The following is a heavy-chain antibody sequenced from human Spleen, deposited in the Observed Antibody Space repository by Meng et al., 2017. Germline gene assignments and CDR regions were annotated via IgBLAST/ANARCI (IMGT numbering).Heavy chain of an antibody. Sequence: ASVKVSCKASGYTFTDYYVHWVRQAPGQGLEWMGRIDPDSGDTDFEQKFQGRVTLTRVTSITTVYVEVSSLRSDDTAMYYCVAAGYGLDVWGQGTTVTVSS. CDR3: VAAGYGLDV. J-gene: IGHJ6*02. D-gene: IGHD6-13*01. V-gene: IGHV1-2*06. CDR2: IDPDSGDT. CDR1: GYTFTDYY.